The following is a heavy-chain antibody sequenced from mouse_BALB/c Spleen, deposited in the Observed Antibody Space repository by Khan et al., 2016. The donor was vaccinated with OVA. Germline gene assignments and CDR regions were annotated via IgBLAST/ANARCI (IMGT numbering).Heavy chain of an antibody. D-gene: IGHD1-1*01. CDR2: ISYSGST. J-gene: IGHJ4*01. CDR1: GYSITSNYA. Sequence: EVKLLESGPGLVKPSQSLSLTCTVTGYSITSNYAWNWIRQLPGNKLEWMGYISYSGSTSYNPSLKSRISITRDTSKNQFFLQLNSVTTEDAATDYGARGNYYGYAMDYWGQGTSVTVSS. CDR3: ARGNYYGYAMDY. V-gene: IGHV3-2*02.